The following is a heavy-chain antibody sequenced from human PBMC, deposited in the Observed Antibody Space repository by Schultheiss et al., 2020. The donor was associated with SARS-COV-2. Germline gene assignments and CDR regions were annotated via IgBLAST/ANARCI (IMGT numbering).Heavy chain of an antibody. V-gene: IGHV4-59*01. CDR2: IYYSGST. D-gene: IGHD6-13*01. CDR1: GGSISSYY. CDR3: ARAFLPGIAAAGEAFDI. J-gene: IGHJ3*02. Sequence: SETLSLTCTVSGGSISSYYWSWIRQPPGKGLEWMGYIYYSGSTNYNPSLKSRVTISVDTSKNQFSLTLSPVTAADTAVYYCARAFLPGIAAAGEAFDIWGQGTMVTVSS.